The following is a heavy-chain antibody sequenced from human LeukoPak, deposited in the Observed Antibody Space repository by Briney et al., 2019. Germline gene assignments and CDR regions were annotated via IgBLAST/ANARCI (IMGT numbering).Heavy chain of an antibody. D-gene: IGHD3-22*01. CDR2: ISAYNGNT. Sequence: GASVKVSCKASGYTFTSYGISWARQAPGQGLEWMGWISAYNGNTNYAQKLQGRVTMTTDTSTSTAYMELRSLRSDDTAVYYCARESGLRYYDSRGNWFDPWGRGTLVTVSS. J-gene: IGHJ5*02. V-gene: IGHV1-18*01. CDR3: ARESGLRYYDSRGNWFDP. CDR1: GYTFTSYG.